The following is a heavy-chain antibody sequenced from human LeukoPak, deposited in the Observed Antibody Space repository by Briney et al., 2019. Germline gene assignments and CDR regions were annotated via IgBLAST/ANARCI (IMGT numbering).Heavy chain of an antibody. V-gene: IGHV2-70*01. CDR2: IDWDDDK. CDR3: ARISRDDYGDYDYFDY. D-gene: IGHD4-17*01. CDR1: GFSLSTTGLC. Sequence: SGPALVKPTQTLTLTCTVSGFSLSTTGLCMSWIRQPPGKALEWLALIDWDDDKYYSTSLKTRLTISKDTSKNQVVLTMTNMDPADTATYYCARISRDDYGDYDYFDYWGQGTLVTVSS. J-gene: IGHJ4*02.